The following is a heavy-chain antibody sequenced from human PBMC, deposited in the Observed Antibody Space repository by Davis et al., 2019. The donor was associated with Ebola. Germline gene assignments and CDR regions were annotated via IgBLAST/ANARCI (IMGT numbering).Heavy chain of an antibody. Sequence: GGSLRLSCAASGFTPSDYYMSWIRQAPGKGLEWVSSIRSSDTTIYYSDPVKGRFTVSRDNAKNSLYLQMNSLRAEDTAVYYCARAGFYYESSDYYEYPTWFDPWGQGTLVTVSS. CDR3: ARAGFYYESSDYYEYPTWFDP. CDR1: GFTPSDYY. CDR2: IRSSDTTI. D-gene: IGHD3-22*01. V-gene: IGHV3-11*01. J-gene: IGHJ5*02.